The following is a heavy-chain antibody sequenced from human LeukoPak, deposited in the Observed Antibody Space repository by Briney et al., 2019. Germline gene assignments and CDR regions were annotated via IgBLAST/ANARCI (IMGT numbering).Heavy chain of an antibody. CDR3: AREEFLDYYYYYMDV. V-gene: IGHV3-11*01. CDR1: GFTFTDYY. Sequence: GGSLRLSCAASGFTFTDYYMNWGRQTPGKGLGGVSYRSSSGSIKYYAYSVKGRFIISRDNANNSLFLEMNSLRAEDTAVYYCAREEFLDYYYYYMDVWGKGTTVTVSS. D-gene: IGHD3-3*01. CDR2: RSSSGSIK. J-gene: IGHJ6*03.